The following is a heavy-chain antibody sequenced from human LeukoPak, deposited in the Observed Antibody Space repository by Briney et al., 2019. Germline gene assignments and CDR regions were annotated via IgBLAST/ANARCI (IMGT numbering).Heavy chain of an antibody. J-gene: IGHJ4*02. Sequence: GGSLRLSCSASGFTFSDAWMTWVRQAPGEGLEWVGRIKANKDGGTTESAAPVKGRITISRDDSKNMVYLQMNGLKIEDTAVYYCATEYFGAFNFWGQGSLVTVSS. CDR2: IKANKDGGTT. V-gene: IGHV3-15*01. CDR3: ATEYFGAFNF. D-gene: IGHD3-10*01. CDR1: GFTFSDAW.